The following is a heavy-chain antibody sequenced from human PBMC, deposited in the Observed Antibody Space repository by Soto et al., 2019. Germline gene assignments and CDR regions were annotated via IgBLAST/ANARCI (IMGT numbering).Heavy chain of an antibody. J-gene: IGHJ5*02. D-gene: IGHD6-13*01. CDR1: NDSISPYY. Sequence: SETLSLTCTVSNDSISPYYWSWIRQPPGKGLEWIGFIYYSGTTNYNPSPKSRVTISVDTSKNQFSLKLSSVTAADTAVYYCARERPDGSRLDPWGQGTLVTSPQ. CDR2: IYYSGTT. V-gene: IGHV4-59*12. CDR3: ARERPDGSRLDP.